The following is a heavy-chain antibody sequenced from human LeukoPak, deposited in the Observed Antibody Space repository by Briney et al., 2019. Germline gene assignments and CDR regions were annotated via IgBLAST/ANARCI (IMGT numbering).Heavy chain of an antibody. D-gene: IGHD3-10*01. CDR1: GFTFSTYA. CDR3: ARAVRGVASADY. V-gene: IGHV3-64*01. J-gene: IGHJ4*02. CDR2: ISTSGSTT. Sequence: GGSLRLSCAASGFTFSTYAMHWVRQAPGKGLKYVSAISTSGSTTFYANSVKGRFTISRDNSNNTLYPQMGSLRVEDMAVYYCARAVRGVASADYWGQGTLVIVSS.